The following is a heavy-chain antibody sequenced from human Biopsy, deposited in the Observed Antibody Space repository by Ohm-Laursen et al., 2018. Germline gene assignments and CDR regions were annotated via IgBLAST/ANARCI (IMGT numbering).Heavy chain of an antibody. Sequence: SDTLSLTCAVNGESSSGYFWNWIRQPPGKGLEWIGEINQSGSTKYNPSLKSRVTMSVDASKNQFSLRLSSVTAADTAVYYCASLGRYCSSENCYSIDYWGQGTLVTVSS. D-gene: IGHD2-15*01. CDR3: ASLGRYCSSENCYSIDY. CDR1: GESSSGYF. V-gene: IGHV4-34*10. J-gene: IGHJ4*02. CDR2: INQSGST.